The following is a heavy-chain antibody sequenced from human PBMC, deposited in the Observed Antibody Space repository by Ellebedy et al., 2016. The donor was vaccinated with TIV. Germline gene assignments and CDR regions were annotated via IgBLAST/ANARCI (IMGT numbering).Heavy chain of an antibody. CDR3: ARAAILTAPVDY. CDR2: VSYDGNNR. J-gene: IGHJ4*02. CDR1: GYTFTSYH. D-gene: IGHD3-9*01. Sequence: SXXASGYTFTSYHISWVRQAPGRGLEWVAVVSYDGNNRYFADSVQGRFTISRDNSKNTLYLQMSSLRTEDTAVYYCARAAILTAPVDYWGQGTLVTVSS. V-gene: IGHV3-30*03.